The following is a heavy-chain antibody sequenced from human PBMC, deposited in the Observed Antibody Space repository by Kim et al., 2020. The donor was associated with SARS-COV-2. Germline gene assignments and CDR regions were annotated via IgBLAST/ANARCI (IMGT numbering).Heavy chain of an antibody. CDR1: GYTFTGYY. CDR2: INPNSGGT. V-gene: IGHV1-2*02. Sequence: ASVKVSCKASGYTFTGYYMHWVRQAPGQGLEWMGWINPNSGGTNYAQKFQGRVTMTRDTSISTAYMELSRLRSDDTAVYYCARGITMIVVALGRFDPWGQGTLVTVSS. J-gene: IGHJ5*02. CDR3: ARGITMIVVALGRFDP. D-gene: IGHD3-22*01.